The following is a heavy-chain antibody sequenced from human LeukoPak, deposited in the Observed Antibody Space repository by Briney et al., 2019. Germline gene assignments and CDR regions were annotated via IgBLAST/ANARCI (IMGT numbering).Heavy chain of an antibody. CDR3: ARADTGVAFDI. D-gene: IGHD2-8*01. Sequence: PGGSLRLSCAASRFTFSSYEMNWVRQAPGKGLEWVSYISGSGIKHYADSVKGQFTISRDNAKNSLYLQMNSLRVEDTAVYYCARADTGVAFDIWGQGTTVTV. J-gene: IGHJ3*02. CDR1: RFTFSSYE. V-gene: IGHV3-48*03. CDR2: ISGSGIK.